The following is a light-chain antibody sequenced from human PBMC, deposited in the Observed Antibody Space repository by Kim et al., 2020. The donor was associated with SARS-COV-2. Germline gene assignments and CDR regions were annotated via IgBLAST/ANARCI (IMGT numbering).Light chain of an antibody. Sequence: QSVLTQPPSVSGAPGQRVIISCTGSSSNIGAGYDVHWYQQLPGTAPKLLIYANSNRPSGVPDRFSGSKSGTSASLAITGLQAEDEADYYCQSYDSSLSGSGVFGGGTQLTVL. CDR2: ANS. V-gene: IGLV1-40*01. CDR3: QSYDSSLSGSGV. CDR1: SSNIGAGYD. J-gene: IGLJ2*01.